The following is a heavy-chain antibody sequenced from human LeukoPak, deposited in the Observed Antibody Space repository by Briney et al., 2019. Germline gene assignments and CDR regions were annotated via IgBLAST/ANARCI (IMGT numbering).Heavy chain of an antibody. CDR3: ARAANLGYCSSTSCYKINNWFDP. D-gene: IGHD2-2*02. V-gene: IGHV1-2*02. CDR1: GYTFTGYY. Sequence: ASVKVSCKASGYTFTGYYMRWVRQAPGQGLEWMGWINPNSGGTNYAQKFQGRVTMTRDTSISTAYMELSRLRSDDTAVYYCARAANLGYCSSTSCYKINNWFDPWGQGTLVTVSS. J-gene: IGHJ5*02. CDR2: INPNSGGT.